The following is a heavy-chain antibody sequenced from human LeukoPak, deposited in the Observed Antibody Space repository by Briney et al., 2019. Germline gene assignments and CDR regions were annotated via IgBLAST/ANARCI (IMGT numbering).Heavy chain of an antibody. CDR1: GGSFSGYY. V-gene: IGHV4-34*01. Sequence: SETLSLTCAVYGGSFSGYYWSWIRQPPGKGLEWIGEINHSGSTNYNPSLKSQVTISVDTSKNQFSLKLSSVTAADTAVYYCATARRPDAFDIWGQGTMVTVSS. CDR2: INHSGST. J-gene: IGHJ3*02. CDR3: ATARRPDAFDI.